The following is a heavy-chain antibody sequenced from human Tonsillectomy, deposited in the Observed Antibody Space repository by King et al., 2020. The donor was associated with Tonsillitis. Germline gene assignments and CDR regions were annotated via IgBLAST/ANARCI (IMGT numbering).Heavy chain of an antibody. J-gene: IGHJ6*03. CDR1: GGIFSAYA. D-gene: IGHD2-15*01. CDR3: ARDAGDCSGGSCFGYYYDYMDV. V-gene: IGHV1-69*09. CDR2: SIPLLGIA. Sequence: HVQLVQSGAEVKKPGSSVKVSCKASGGIFSAYAISWVRQAPGQGLEWMGRSIPLLGIANYAQKFQGRVTITADKSTSTAYMELSNLRSEDTAVYYCARDAGDCSGGSCFGYYYDYMDVGGKGTTVTVSS.